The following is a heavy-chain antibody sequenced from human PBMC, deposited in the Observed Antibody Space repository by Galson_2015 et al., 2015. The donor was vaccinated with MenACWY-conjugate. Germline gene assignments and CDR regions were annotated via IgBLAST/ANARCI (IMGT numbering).Heavy chain of an antibody. CDR3: ARLGGNYKTASHFDY. CDR2: INSDGSSA. V-gene: IGHV3-74*01. D-gene: IGHD1-26*01. J-gene: IGHJ4*02. Sequence: INSDGSSASYADSVKGRFTISRDNAKNTLYLQMNSLRAEDTAVYYCARLGGNYKTASHFDYWGQGTLVAVSS.